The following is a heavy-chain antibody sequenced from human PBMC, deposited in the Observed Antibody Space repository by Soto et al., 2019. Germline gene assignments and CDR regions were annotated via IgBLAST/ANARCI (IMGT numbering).Heavy chain of an antibody. CDR3: GRDTSWRDY. J-gene: IGHJ4*02. Sequence: QVQLVQSGAEVKKPGASVKVSCQASGYTFASHYIHWVRQAPGQGLEWMGVINPNGGNTRYAQRFQDRLTLTTDTPTNTVYLDLSSLSSDDTAVYYCGRDTSWRDYWGQGTLVTVSS. CDR1: GYTFASHY. V-gene: IGHV1-46*01. CDR2: INPNGGNT.